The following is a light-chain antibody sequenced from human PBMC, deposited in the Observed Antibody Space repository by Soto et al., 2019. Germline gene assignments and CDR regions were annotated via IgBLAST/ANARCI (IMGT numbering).Light chain of an antibody. J-gene: IGLJ1*01. CDR2: GVS. Sequence: QSGLNKPAYVNGSAGQSIGISCNGSGSYVGGYNYVSWYQQHPGKAPKLIIYGVSHRPSGVSPRFSASRSAYTASLTISGLQHEDEAAYYCSSFPSSYFYVFGPGTKVTVL. CDR1: GSYVGGYNY. CDR3: SSFPSSYFYV. V-gene: IGLV2-14*01.